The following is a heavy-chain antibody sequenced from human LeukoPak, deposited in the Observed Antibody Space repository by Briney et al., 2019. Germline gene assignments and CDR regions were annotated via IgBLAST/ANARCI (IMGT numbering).Heavy chain of an antibody. V-gene: IGHV3-48*03. CDR1: GFTFSSYE. J-gene: IGHJ6*02. CDR3: ARDSSYYYDRYYYGMDV. D-gene: IGHD3-22*01. CDR2: ISSSGSTI. Sequence: GGSLRLSCAASGFTFSSYEMNWVRQAPGKGLEWVSYISSSGSTIYYADSVKGRFTISRDNAKNSLYLQMNSLRAEDTAVYYCARDSSYYYDRYYYGMDVWAKGPRSPSP.